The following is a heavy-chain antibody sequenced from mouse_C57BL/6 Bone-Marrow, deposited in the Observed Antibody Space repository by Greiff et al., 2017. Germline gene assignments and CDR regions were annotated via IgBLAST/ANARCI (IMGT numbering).Heavy chain of an antibody. J-gene: IGHJ3*01. CDR2: ISGGGGNT. V-gene: IGHV5-9*01. CDR1: GFTFSSYT. CDR3: ARHRDGPYDYDAWFAD. Sequence: EVKLQESGGGLVKPGGSLKLSCAASGFTFSSYTMSWVRQTPEKRLEWVATISGGGGNTYYPDSVKGRFTISRDNANNTLYLQMSSLRSEDTALYYCARHRDGPYDYDAWFADWGQGTLVTVSA. D-gene: IGHD2-4*01.